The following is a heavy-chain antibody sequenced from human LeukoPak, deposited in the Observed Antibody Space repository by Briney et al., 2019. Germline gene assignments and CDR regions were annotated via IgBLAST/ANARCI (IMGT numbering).Heavy chain of an antibody. CDR1: GGSISSYY. Sequence: PSETLSLTCTVSGGSISSYYWSWIRQPPGKGLEWIGYIYYSGSTNYNPSLKSRVTISVDTSKNQFSLKLSSVPAADTAVYYCARDRILWSYWGQGTLVTVSS. D-gene: IGHD3-10*01. V-gene: IGHV4-59*01. CDR2: IYYSGST. CDR3: ARDRILWSY. J-gene: IGHJ4*02.